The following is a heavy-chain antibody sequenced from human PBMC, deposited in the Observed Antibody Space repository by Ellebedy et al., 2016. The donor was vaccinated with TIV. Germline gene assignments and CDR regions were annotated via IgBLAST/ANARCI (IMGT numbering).Heavy chain of an antibody. J-gene: IGHJ5*02. V-gene: IGHV3-30*02. CDR3: AKVLFAFGEFESPFDP. D-gene: IGHD3-10*01. CDR1: GFTFHSYG. Sequence: GGSLRLSCAASGFTFHSYGMHWVRQAPGKGLEWVTFIRYDGSDKYYADSVKGRFTVTRDTSKNTLTLQMNSLRPEDTDVYYCAKVLFAFGEFESPFDPWGQGTLVIVSS. CDR2: IRYDGSDK.